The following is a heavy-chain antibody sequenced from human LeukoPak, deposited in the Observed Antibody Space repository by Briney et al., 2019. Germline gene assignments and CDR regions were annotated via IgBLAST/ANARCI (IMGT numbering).Heavy chain of an antibody. V-gene: IGHV1-69*04. Sequence: SVKVSCKASGGTFSSYAISWVRQAPGQGLEWMGRIIPILGIANYAQKFQGRVTITADKSTSTAYMELSSLRSEDTAVYYCARGDYGGNQPDGMDVWGQGTTVTVSS. D-gene: IGHD4-23*01. CDR2: IIPILGIA. J-gene: IGHJ6*02. CDR3: ARGDYGGNQPDGMDV. CDR1: GGTFSSYA.